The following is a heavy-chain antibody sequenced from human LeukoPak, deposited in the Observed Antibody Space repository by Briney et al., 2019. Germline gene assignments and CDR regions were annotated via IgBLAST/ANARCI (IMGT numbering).Heavy chain of an antibody. Sequence: ASVKVSCKASGYSFTGYYMHWVRQAPGQGLEWMGWINPNSGDTKYAQKFQGRVTMTRDTSISTAYMELSRLRSDDTAVYYCAFFEYSSSSSHYWGQGTLVTVSS. CDR3: AFFEYSSSSSHY. CDR2: INPNSGDT. CDR1: GYSFTGYY. D-gene: IGHD6-6*01. V-gene: IGHV1-2*02. J-gene: IGHJ4*02.